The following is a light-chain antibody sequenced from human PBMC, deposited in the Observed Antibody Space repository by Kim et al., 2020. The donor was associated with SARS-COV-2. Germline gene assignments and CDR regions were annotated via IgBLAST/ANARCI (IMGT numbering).Light chain of an antibody. Sequence: LAPGERATLSGRASQSVSSSYLAWYQQKPGQAPRLLIYGASSRATGIPYRFSGSGSGTDFTLTINRLEPEDSAVYYCQLYDTSRTFGQGTKVDIK. CDR3: QLYDTSRT. CDR2: GAS. J-gene: IGKJ1*01. V-gene: IGKV3-20*01. CDR1: QSVSSSY.